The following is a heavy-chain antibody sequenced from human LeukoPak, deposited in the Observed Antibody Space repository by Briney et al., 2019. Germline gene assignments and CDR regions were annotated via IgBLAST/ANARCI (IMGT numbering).Heavy chain of an antibody. CDR3: ARGFRAFDF. V-gene: IGHV3-21*01. Sequence: GGSLRLSCAASGFTFSNYEMNWVRQAPGKGLEWVSSISSTSTSIYHADSVKGRFTISRDNTKNSLYLQMNSLRAEDTAVYYCARGFRAFDFWAQGTVVTVSS. CDR1: GFTFSNYE. J-gene: IGHJ3*01. CDR2: ISSTSTSI.